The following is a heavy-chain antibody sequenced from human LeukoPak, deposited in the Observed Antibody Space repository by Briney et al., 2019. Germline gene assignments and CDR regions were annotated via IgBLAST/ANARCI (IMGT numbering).Heavy chain of an antibody. J-gene: IGHJ5*02. D-gene: IGHD2-15*01. CDR3: ARDGSLVVAASWFDP. CDR2: IIPVLGIA. V-gene: IGHV1-69*04. Sequence: GASVKVSCKASGGTFSSYTISWVRQAPGQGLEWMGRIIPVLGIANYAQKFQGRVTITADKSTSTAYMELSSLRSEDTAVYYCARDGSLVVAASWFDPWGQGTLVTVSS. CDR1: GGTFSSYT.